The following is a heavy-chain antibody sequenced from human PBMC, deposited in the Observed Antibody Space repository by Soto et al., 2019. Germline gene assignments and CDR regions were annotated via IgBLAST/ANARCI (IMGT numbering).Heavy chain of an antibody. D-gene: IGHD1-26*01. CDR2: IYYSGST. V-gene: IGHV4-59*01. CDR3: ARVWGVGAIDY. Sequence: SETLSLTCTVSGGSISSYYWSWIRQPPGKGLEWIGYIYYSGSTNYNPSLKSRVTISVDTSKNQFSLKLSSVTAADTAVYYCARVWGVGAIDYWGQGTLVTVSS. CDR1: GGSISSYY. J-gene: IGHJ4*02.